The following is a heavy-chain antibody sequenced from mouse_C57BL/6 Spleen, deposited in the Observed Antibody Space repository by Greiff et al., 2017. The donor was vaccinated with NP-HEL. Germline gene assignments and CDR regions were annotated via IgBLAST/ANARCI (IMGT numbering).Heavy chain of an antibody. CDR3: TRAEPAYAMDY. V-gene: IGHV1-15*01. CDR1: GFTFTDYE. J-gene: IGHJ4*01. CDR2: IAPETGGT. Sequence: QVHLLQSGAALVRPGASVTLSCKASGFTFTDYEMHWVKQTPVHGLEWIGSIAPETGGTAYKQKFKGKAILTADKSYNTAYMELRSLTSEDSAVYYCTRAEPAYAMDYWGQGTSVTVSS.